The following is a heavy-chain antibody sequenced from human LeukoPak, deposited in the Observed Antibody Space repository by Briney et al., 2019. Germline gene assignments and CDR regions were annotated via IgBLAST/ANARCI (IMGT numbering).Heavy chain of an antibody. CDR3: ARGSTVTTMAY. CDR1: GFTFSSYS. D-gene: IGHD4-17*01. CDR2: ISSSSSYI. Sequence: GGSLRLPCAASGFTFSSYSMNWVRQAPGKGLEWVSSISSSSSYIYYADSVKGRFTISRDNAKNSLYLQMNSLRAEDTAVYYCARGSTVTTMAYWGQGTRVTVSS. V-gene: IGHV3-21*01. J-gene: IGHJ4*02.